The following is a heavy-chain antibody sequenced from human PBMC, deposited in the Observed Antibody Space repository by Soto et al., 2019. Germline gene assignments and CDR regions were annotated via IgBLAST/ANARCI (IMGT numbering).Heavy chain of an antibody. Sequence: QVQLVQSGAEVKKPGSSVKVSCKASGGTFSSYAISWVRQAPGQGLEWMGGVIPIFGTANYAQKFQGRVTIPTNESTSTAYMELSGLRSEDTAVYYCERVYRGGDCSQGLLPLYYYYYGMDVWGQGTTVTVSS. CDR1: GGTFSSYA. J-gene: IGHJ6*02. CDR3: ERVYRGGDCSQGLLPLYYYYYGMDV. V-gene: IGHV1-69*01. CDR2: VIPIFGTA. D-gene: IGHD2-21*02.